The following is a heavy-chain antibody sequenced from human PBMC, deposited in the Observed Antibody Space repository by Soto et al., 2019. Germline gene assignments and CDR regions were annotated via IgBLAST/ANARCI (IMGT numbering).Heavy chain of an antibody. CDR2: ISGSGGST. D-gene: IGHD3-3*01. CDR3: AKGTYYDFWSGYPKPDDYYYYMDV. J-gene: IGHJ6*03. V-gene: IGHV3-23*01. CDR1: GFTFSSYA. Sequence: GGSLRLSCAASGFTFSSYAMSWVRQAPGKGLEWVSAISGSGGSTYYADSVKGRFTISRDNSKNTLYLQMNSLRAEDTAVYYCAKGTYYDFWSGYPKPDDYYYYMDVWGKGTTVTVSS.